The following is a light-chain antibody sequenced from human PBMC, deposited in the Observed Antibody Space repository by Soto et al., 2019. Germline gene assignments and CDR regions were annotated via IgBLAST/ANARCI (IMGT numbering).Light chain of an antibody. CDR3: QSYDSSLSARDV. CDR2: GNS. J-gene: IGLJ1*01. V-gene: IGLV1-40*01. CDR1: SSNIGAGYD. Sequence: VVTQPPSVSGAPGQRVTISCTGSSSNIGAGYDVHWYQQLPGTAPKLLIYGNSNRPSGVPDRFSGSKSGTSASLAITGLQAEDEADYYCQSYDSSLSARDVFGTGTKVTVL.